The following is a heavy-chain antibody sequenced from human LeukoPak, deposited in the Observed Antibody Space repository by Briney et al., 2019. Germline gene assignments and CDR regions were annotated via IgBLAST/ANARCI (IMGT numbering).Heavy chain of an antibody. D-gene: IGHD4/OR15-4a*01. Sequence: PGGSLRLSCAASGFTFSSYGMHWVRQAPGKGLEWVACIRYDGSNKYYADSVKGRFTISRDNSKNTLYLQMNSLRAEDTAVYYCARRAGAYSHPYDYWGQGTLVTVSS. V-gene: IGHV3-30*02. CDR3: ARRAGAYSHPYDY. J-gene: IGHJ4*02. CDR1: GFTFSSYG. CDR2: IRYDGSNK.